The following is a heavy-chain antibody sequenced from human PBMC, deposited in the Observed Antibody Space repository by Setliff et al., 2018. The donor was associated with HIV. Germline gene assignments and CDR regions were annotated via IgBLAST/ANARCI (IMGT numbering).Heavy chain of an antibody. J-gene: IGHJ3*02. CDR2: INPNSGDT. V-gene: IGHV1-2*06. CDR3: AGVLHCGGDCYTDAFDI. D-gene: IGHD2-21*01. Sequence: GASVKVSCKASGYTFTGFYMHWVRQAPGQGLEWMGRINPNSGDTNYAQKFQGRVTMTRDTSISTAYMELSRLRSDDTAVYYCAGVLHCGGDCYTDAFDIWGQGTMVTVSS. CDR1: GYTFTGFY.